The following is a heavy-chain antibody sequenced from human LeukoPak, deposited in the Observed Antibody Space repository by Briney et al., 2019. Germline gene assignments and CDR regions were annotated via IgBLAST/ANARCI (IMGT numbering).Heavy chain of an antibody. CDR1: GFTFRDSN. D-gene: IGHD1-1*01. J-gene: IGHJ1*01. CDR3: AKDRERFGSGPIRH. V-gene: IGHV3-43*01. Sequence: GGSLRLSCAASGFTFRDSNMHRVRQGPGKGLEWVSHIKWDDGSTYYADSVKGRFTIARDNSKNSLYLQMNSLRTDDTALYYCAKDRERFGSGPIRHWGQGTLVTVSS. CDR2: IKWDDGST.